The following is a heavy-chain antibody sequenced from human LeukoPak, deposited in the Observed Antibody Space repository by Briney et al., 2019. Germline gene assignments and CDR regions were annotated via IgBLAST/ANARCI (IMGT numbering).Heavy chain of an antibody. Sequence: SETLSLTCTVSGGSVSSASYYWSWIRQPPGTGLEWIGYIYYSGSTNYNPSLKSRVTISVDTSKNQFSLRLSSVTAADTAVYYCARDRGDSSGYYPPWDWGQGTLVTVSS. D-gene: IGHD3-22*01. CDR1: GGSVSSASYY. V-gene: IGHV4-61*01. CDR2: IYYSGST. J-gene: IGHJ4*02. CDR3: ARDRGDSSGYYPPWD.